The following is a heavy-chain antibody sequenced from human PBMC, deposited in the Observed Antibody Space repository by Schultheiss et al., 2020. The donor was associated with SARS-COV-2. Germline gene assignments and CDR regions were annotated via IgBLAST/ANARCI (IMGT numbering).Heavy chain of an antibody. CDR2: IGTAGDT. CDR3: TTGYSRTPRYYDFWSGYPSYGMDV. J-gene: IGHJ6*02. V-gene: IGHV3-13*01. D-gene: IGHD3-3*01. CDR1: GFTFSSYD. Sequence: GGSLRLSCAASGFTFSSYDMHWVRQATGKGLECVSAIGTAGDTYYPGSVKGRFTISRENAKNSLYLQMNSLRAGDTAVYYCTTGYSRTPRYYDFWSGYPSYGMDVWGQGTTVTVSS.